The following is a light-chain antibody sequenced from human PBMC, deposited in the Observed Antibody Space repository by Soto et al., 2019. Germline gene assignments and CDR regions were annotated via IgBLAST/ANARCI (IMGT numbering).Light chain of an antibody. CDR1: SSDVGGYNY. CDR2: DVS. V-gene: IGLV2-14*01. CDR3: SSYTSSSTFWV. Sequence: QPVLTQPASVSGSPGQSITISCTGTSSDVGGYNYVSWYQQHPGKAPKLMIYDVSNRPSGVSNRFSGSKSGNMASLTISGLQAEDEADYYCSSYTSSSTFWVFGGGTKLTVL. J-gene: IGLJ3*02.